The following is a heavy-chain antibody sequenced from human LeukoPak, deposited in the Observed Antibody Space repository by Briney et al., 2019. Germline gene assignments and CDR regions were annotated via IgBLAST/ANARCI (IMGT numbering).Heavy chain of an antibody. D-gene: IGHD3-10*01. J-gene: IGHJ6*02. V-gene: IGHV1-46*01. CDR1: GYTFTSYY. Sequence: GASVKVSCKASGYTFTSYYMHWVRQAPGQGLEWMGIINPSGGSTSYAQKFRGRVTMTRDTSTSTVYMELSSLRSEDTAVYYCARVEGIPAAYYYYGMDVWGQGTTVTVSS. CDR3: ARVEGIPAAYYYYGMDV. CDR2: INPSGGST.